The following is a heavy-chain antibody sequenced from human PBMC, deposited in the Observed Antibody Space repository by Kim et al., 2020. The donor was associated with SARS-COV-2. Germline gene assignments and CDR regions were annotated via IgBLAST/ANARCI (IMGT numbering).Heavy chain of an antibody. CDR3: ARGGLSSSWRYNWFDP. Sequence: GSLSLTCAVYGGSFSGYYWSWIRQPPGKGLEWIGEINHSGSTNYNPSLKSRVTISVDTSKNQFSLKLSSVTAADTAVYYCARGGLSSSWRYNWFDPWGQGTLVTVSS. V-gene: IGHV4-34*01. D-gene: IGHD6-13*01. CDR2: INHSGST. CDR1: GGSFSGYY. J-gene: IGHJ5*02.